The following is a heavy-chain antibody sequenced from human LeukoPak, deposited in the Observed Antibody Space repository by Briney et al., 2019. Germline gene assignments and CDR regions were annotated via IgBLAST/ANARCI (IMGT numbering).Heavy chain of an antibody. CDR3: AKSGGYGLIDY. CDR2: INHSGST. V-gene: IGHV4-34*01. D-gene: IGHD1-26*01. Sequence: SETLSLTCAVYGGSFSGYYWSWIRQPPGKGLEWIGEINHSGSTYYNASLQSRVTISIDMSKNEFSLRLNSVTAADTAMYYCAKSGGYGLIDYWGQGTLVTVSS. J-gene: IGHJ4*02. CDR1: GGSFSGYY.